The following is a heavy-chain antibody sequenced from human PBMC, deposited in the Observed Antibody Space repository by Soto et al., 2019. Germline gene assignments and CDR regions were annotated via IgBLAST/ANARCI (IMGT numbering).Heavy chain of an antibody. V-gene: IGHV4-30-2*06. Sequence: QLQLQESGSGLVKPSQTLSVTCVVSGDSISSGGYSWNWIRQSPGKGLEWIGHTYHSGGTLYNPSLDSRVTISVDKSKNQFSLRLTSVTAADTAVYCCARDSLSGYYFDFWGQGTLVTVSS. J-gene: IGHJ4*02. CDR1: GDSISSGGYS. D-gene: IGHD3-22*01. CDR2: TYHSGGT. CDR3: ARDSLSGYYFDF.